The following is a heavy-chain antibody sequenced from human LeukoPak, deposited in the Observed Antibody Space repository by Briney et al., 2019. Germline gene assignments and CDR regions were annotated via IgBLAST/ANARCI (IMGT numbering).Heavy chain of an antibody. CDR2: FSSSSSYI. J-gene: IGHJ1*01. Sequence: PGGSLRLSCAASGFTFSSYAMSWVRQAPGKGLEWVSSFSSSSSYIYYADSVKGRFTISRDNAKNSLYLQMNSLRAEDTAVYYCARDRCSSTSCYFQHWGQGTLVTVSS. D-gene: IGHD2-2*01. CDR3: ARDRCSSTSCYFQH. CDR1: GFTFSSYA. V-gene: IGHV3-21*01.